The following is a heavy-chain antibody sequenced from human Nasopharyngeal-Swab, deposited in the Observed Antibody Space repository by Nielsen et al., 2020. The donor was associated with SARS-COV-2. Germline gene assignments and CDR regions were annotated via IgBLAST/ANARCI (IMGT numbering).Heavy chain of an antibody. J-gene: IGHJ5*02. CDR2: IYTSGST. D-gene: IGHD3-3*01. CDR1: GGSISSGSYY. CDR3: ARDPGFSYYEGWFDP. Sequence: SETLSLTCTVSGGSISSGSYYWSWIRQPAGKGLEWIGRIYTSGSTNYNPSLKSRVTIPVDTSKNQFSLKLSSVTAADTAVYYCARDPGFSYYEGWFDPWGQGTLVTVSS. V-gene: IGHV4-61*02.